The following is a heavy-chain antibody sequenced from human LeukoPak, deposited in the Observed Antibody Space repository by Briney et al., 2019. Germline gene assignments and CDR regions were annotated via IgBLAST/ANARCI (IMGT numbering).Heavy chain of an antibody. J-gene: IGHJ4*02. CDR3: AKWGDYDVLTGYYVSDY. V-gene: IGHV3-23*01. CDR1: GFTLSNYA. D-gene: IGHD3-9*01. Sequence: PGASLRLSCAASGFTLSNYAMSWVRQAPGKGLEWVSAITGSGGNTYYADSVKGRFTISRDNSKNTVFLQMNSLRAEDTAVYYCAKWGDYDVLTGYYVSDYWGQGTLVTVSS. CDR2: ITGSGGNT.